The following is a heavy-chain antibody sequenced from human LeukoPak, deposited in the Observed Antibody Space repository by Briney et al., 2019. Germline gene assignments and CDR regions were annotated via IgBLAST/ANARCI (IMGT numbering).Heavy chain of an antibody. CDR1: GLTVSSNY. D-gene: IGHD3-3*01. CDR2: MYTRGST. CDR3: ASLRMWSGLRDY. Sequence: GGSLRLSCAASGLTVSSNYMNWVRQAPGKGLEWVSIMYTRGSTYYADSVKGRFTISRDNSKHTLYLQMNSLRAEDTAVYYCASLRMWSGLRDYWGQGTLVIVSA. V-gene: IGHV3-53*01. J-gene: IGHJ4*02.